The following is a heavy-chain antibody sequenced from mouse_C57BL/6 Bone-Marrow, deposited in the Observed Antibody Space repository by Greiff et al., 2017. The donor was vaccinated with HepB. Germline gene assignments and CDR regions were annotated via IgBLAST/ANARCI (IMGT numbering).Heavy chain of an antibody. CDR1: GYTFTSYG. V-gene: IGHV1-81*01. J-gene: IGHJ4*01. CDR3: ARDDGLYAMDY. D-gene: IGHD2-3*01. CDR2: IYPRSGNT. Sequence: VQLQESGAELARPGASVKLSCKASGYTFTSYGISWVKQRTGQGLEWIGEIYPRSGNTYYNEKFKGKATLTADKSSSTAYMELRSLTSEDSAVYFCARDDGLYAMDYWGQGTSVTVSS.